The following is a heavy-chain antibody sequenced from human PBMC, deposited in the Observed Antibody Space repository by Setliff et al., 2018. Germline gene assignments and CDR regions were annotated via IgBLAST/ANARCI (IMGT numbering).Heavy chain of an antibody. V-gene: IGHV3-23*01. J-gene: IGHJ4*02. CDR1: GFTFSSSA. Sequence: PGGSLRLSCAASGFTFSSSAMAWVRQAPGKGLEWVSAISSTITSTYYADSVKGRFTISRDNSKNTLYLQMNSLRAEDTALYYCARGGGYGSGGSFHNAPFDYWGQGMLVTVSS. CDR3: ARGGGYGSGGSFHNAPFDY. D-gene: IGHD3-10*01. CDR2: ISSTITST.